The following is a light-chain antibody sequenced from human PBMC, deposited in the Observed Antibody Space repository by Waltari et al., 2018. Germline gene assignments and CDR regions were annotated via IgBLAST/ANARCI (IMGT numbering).Light chain of an antibody. CDR3: GTWDDSLSRPV. CDR2: KNN. V-gene: IGLV1-47*01. CDR1: SSNIESNY. Sequence: QSVLTQPPSASGTPGQRVTISCSGSSSNIESNYVYWYQQFPGTAPKVLMFKNNQVPSGVSDRFSASKSGASASLAISGLRSDDEADYYCGTWDDSLSRPVFGGGTKLTVL. J-gene: IGLJ3*02.